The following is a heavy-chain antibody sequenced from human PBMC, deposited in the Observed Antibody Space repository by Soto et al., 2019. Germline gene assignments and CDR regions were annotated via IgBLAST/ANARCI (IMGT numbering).Heavy chain of an antibody. D-gene: IGHD2-15*01. J-gene: IGHJ3*02. Sequence: GGSLRLSCAASGFTFSSYSMKWVRQAPGKRLEWVSSISSSSSYIYYADSVKGRFTISRDNTKNSLYLQMNSLRAEHKAVYYSARDGRRIMSCCHAFDIWGRGTMVTVSS. V-gene: IGHV3-21*01. CDR1: GFTFSSYS. CDR3: ARDGRRIMSCCHAFDI. CDR2: ISSSSSYI.